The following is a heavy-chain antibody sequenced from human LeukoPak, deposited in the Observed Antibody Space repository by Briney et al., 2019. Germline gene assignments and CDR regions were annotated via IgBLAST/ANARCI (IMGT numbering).Heavy chain of an antibody. Sequence: SETLSLTCAVYGGSFSGYYWSWIRQPPGKGLEWIGEINHSGSTNYNPSLKSRVTISVDTSKNQFSLKLSSVTAADTAVYYCARDLFDCWGQGTLVTVSS. J-gene: IGHJ4*02. CDR3: ARDLFDC. V-gene: IGHV4-34*01. CDR1: GGSFSGYY. CDR2: INHSGST.